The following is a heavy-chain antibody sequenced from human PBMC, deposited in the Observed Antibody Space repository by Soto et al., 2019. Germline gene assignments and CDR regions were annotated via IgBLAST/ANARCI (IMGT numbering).Heavy chain of an antibody. D-gene: IGHD3-16*01. V-gene: IGHV1-8*01. CDR1: GYSFTNND. Sequence: GESLKISCNGSGYSFTNNDVTWVRQATGQGLEWMGWMNPGSGDTGYAQKFQGRVTMTRDISIATAYMELSSLRSDDTAIYYCARMATFGSLNWFDPWGQGTLVTVSS. CDR3: ARMATFGSLNWFDP. J-gene: IGHJ5*02. CDR2: MNPGSGDT.